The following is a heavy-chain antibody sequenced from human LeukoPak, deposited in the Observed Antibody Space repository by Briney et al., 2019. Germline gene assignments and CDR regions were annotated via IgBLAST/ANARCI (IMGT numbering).Heavy chain of an antibody. Sequence: PGGSLRLSCAASGFTFSSYAMHWVRQAPGKGLEWVAVISYDGSNKYYADSVKGRFTISRDNSKNTLYLQMNSLRAEDTAVYYCARGPSSSSFRLVGYYHGMDVWGQGTTVTVSS. CDR2: ISYDGSNK. CDR1: GFTFSSYA. D-gene: IGHD6-6*01. CDR3: ARGPSSSSFRLVGYYHGMDV. J-gene: IGHJ6*02. V-gene: IGHV3-30-3*01.